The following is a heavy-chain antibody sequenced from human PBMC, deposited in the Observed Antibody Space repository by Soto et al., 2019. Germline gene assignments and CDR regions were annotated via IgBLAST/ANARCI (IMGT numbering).Heavy chain of an antibody. D-gene: IGHD3-22*01. J-gene: IGHJ6*02. CDR2: INPSGGST. V-gene: IGHV1-46*01. CDR1: GYTFTSYY. CDR3: AREPYYYDSSGSTDGYYYGMDV. Sequence: ASVKVSCKASGYTFTSYYMHWVRQAPGQGLEWMGIINPSGGSTSYAQKFQGRVTMTRDTSTSTVYMELSSLRSEDTAVYYCAREPYYYDSSGSTDGYYYGMDVWGQGTTVTVSS.